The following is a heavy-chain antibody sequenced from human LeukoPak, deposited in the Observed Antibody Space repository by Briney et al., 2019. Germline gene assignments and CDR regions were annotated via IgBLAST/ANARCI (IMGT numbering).Heavy chain of an antibody. J-gene: IGHJ4*02. D-gene: IGHD3-10*02. CDR3: ARDVLFGELLSNFDY. V-gene: IGHV3-30*04. CDR1: GFTFSSYA. Sequence: GGSLRLSCAASGFTFSSYAMHWVRQAPGKGLEWVAVIPYDGSNKYYAESVKGRFTISRDNSKNTLYLQMNSLRAEDTAVYYCARDVLFGELLSNFDYWGQETLVTVSS. CDR2: IPYDGSNK.